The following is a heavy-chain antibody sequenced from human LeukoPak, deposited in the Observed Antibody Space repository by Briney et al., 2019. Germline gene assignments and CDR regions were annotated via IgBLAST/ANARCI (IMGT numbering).Heavy chain of an antibody. CDR3: ARVVCSGGSCYWDY. CDR1: GYTFTGYY. D-gene: IGHD2-15*01. Sequence: ASVKVSCKASGYTFTGYYMHWVRQAPGQGLEWMGWINPNSGGPNYAQKFQGWVTMTRDTSISTAYMELSRLRSDDTAVYYCARVVCSGGSCYWDYWGQGTLVTVSS. V-gene: IGHV1-2*04. J-gene: IGHJ4*02. CDR2: INPNSGGP.